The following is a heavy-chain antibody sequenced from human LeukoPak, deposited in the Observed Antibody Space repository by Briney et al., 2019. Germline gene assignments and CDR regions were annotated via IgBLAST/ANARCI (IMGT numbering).Heavy chain of an antibody. Sequence: ESGPTLVKPTQTLTLTCTFSGFSLSTSGVGVGWIRQPPGKALEWLALIYWNDDKRYSPSLRSRLTITKDPSKNQVVLTMTNMDPVDIATYYCVHSPRYYDFWSGYPPLDYWGQGTLVTVSS. J-gene: IGHJ4*02. V-gene: IGHV2-5*01. CDR1: GFSLSTSGVG. D-gene: IGHD3-3*01. CDR2: IYWNDDK. CDR3: VHSPRYYDFWSGYPPLDY.